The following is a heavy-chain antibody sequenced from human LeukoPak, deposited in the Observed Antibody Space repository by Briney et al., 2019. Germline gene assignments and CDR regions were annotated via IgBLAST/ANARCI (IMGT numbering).Heavy chain of an antibody. D-gene: IGHD3-3*01. V-gene: IGHV1-69*05. CDR3: ARVGSGDFWSGYYYYMDV. CDR1: GGTFSSYA. Sequence: GSSVKASCKASGGTFSSYAISWVRQAPGQGLEWMGGIIPIFGTANYAQKFQGRVTITTDESTSTAYMELSSLRSEDTAVYYCARVGSGDFWSGYYYYMDVWGKGTTVTVSS. CDR2: IIPIFGTA. J-gene: IGHJ6*03.